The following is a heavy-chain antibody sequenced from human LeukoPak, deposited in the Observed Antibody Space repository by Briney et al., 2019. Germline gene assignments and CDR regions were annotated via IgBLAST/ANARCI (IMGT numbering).Heavy chain of an antibody. CDR3: ARVPPVTRLLWFGELLKGDY. V-gene: IGHV1-18*01. J-gene: IGHJ4*02. D-gene: IGHD3-10*01. Sequence: ASVKVSCKASGYTFTSYGISWVRQAPGQGLEWMGWISAYNGNTNYAQKLQGRVTMTTDTSTSTAYMELRSLRSDDTAVYYRARVPPVTRLLWFGELLKGDYWGQGTLVTVSS. CDR2: ISAYNGNT. CDR1: GYTFTSYG.